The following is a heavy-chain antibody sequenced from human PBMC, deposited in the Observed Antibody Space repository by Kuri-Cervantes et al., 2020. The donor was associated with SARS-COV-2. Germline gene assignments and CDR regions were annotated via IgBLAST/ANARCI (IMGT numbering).Heavy chain of an antibody. V-gene: IGHV3-30*03. Sequence: GESPKISWSASGFTFSSYGMHWVRQAPGKGLGWVAVISYDGSNKYYADSVKGRFTISRDNSKNTLYLQMNSLRAEDTAVYYRARGRYFDWFTYFDYWGQGTLVTVSS. CDR2: ISYDGSNK. CDR3: ARGRYFDWFTYFDY. D-gene: IGHD3-9*01. J-gene: IGHJ4*02. CDR1: GFTFSSYG.